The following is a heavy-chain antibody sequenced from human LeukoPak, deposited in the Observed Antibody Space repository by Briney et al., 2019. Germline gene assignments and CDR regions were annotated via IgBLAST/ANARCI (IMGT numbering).Heavy chain of an antibody. Sequence: GGSLRLSCAASGFTFSSYAMSWVRQAPGMGLEWVSAISASGGSTYYADSVKGRFTISRDSSKSTLYLQMNTLRAEDTAVYYCAKRIATAGPYFDYWGQGALVTVSS. CDR1: GFTFSSYA. J-gene: IGHJ4*02. CDR2: ISASGGST. V-gene: IGHV3-23*01. CDR3: AKRIATAGPYFDY. D-gene: IGHD6-13*01.